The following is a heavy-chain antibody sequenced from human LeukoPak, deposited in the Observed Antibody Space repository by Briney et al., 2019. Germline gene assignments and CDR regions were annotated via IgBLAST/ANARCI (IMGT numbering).Heavy chain of an antibody. D-gene: IGHD3-22*01. V-gene: IGHV3-74*01. CDR1: GFTFSNYW. Sequence: PGGPLRLSCAAAGFTFSNYWMHWLRQAPGKGLVWVSRIKSDGRTNYADSVKGRFTISRDNAKNTVSLQMNSLRAEDTGVYYCARAPSEIGGYYPEYFRHWGQGTLVTVSS. CDR3: ARAPSEIGGYYPEYFRH. CDR2: IKSDGRT. J-gene: IGHJ1*01.